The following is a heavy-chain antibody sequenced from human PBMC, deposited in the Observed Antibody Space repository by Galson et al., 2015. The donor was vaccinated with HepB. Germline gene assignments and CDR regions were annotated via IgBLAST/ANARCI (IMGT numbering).Heavy chain of an antibody. D-gene: IGHD3-22*01. CDR2: ISGSGGST. V-gene: IGHV3-23*01. CDR1: GFTFSSYA. CDR3: AKAQSRDSSGYTRTPIDY. J-gene: IGHJ4*02. Sequence: SLRLSCAASGFTFSSYAMSWVRQAPGKGLEWVSAISGSGGSTYYADSVKGRFTISRDNSKNTLYLQMNSLRAEDTAVYYCAKAQSRDSSGYTRTPIDYWGQGTLVTVSS.